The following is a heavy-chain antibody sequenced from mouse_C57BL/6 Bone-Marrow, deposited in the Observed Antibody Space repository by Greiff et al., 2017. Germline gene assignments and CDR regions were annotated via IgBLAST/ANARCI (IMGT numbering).Heavy chain of an antibody. CDR3: TRYDY. V-gene: IGHV1-15*01. CDR1: GYTFTDYE. CDR2: IDPETGGT. J-gene: IGHJ3*01. Sequence: QVQLQQPGAELVRPGASVTLSCKASGYTFTDYEMHWVKQTPVHGLEWIGAIDPETGGTAYNQKFKGKAILTADKSSSTAYMELRSLTSEDSADYYCTRYDYGGQGTLVTVSA. D-gene: IGHD2-3*01.